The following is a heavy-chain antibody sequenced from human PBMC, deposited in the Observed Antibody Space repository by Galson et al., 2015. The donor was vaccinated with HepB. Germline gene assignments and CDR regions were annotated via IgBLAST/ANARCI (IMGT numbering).Heavy chain of an antibody. D-gene: IGHD6-19*01. CDR3: ARGWRGRIAVAPGCFDY. Sequence: ETLSLTCAVYGGSFSGYYWSWIRQPPGKGLEWIGEINHSGSTNYNPSLKSRVTISVDTSKNQFSLKLSSVTAADTAVYYCARGWRGRIAVAPGCFDYWGQGTLVTVSS. V-gene: IGHV4-34*01. CDR2: INHSGST. CDR1: GGSFSGYY. J-gene: IGHJ4*02.